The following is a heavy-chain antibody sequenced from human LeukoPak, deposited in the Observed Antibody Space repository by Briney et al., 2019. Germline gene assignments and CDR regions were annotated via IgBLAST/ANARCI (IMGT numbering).Heavy chain of an antibody. D-gene: IGHD5/OR15-5a*01. Sequence: GGSLRLSCSASGFTFSSYAMHWVRQAPGKGLEYVSAISNNGGSTYYADSVKGRFTISRDNAKNSLYLQMNSLRAEDTAVYYCARDLVYPEYWGQGTLVTVSS. V-gene: IGHV3-64*04. CDR1: GFTFSSYA. CDR3: ARDLVYPEY. J-gene: IGHJ4*02. CDR2: ISNNGGST.